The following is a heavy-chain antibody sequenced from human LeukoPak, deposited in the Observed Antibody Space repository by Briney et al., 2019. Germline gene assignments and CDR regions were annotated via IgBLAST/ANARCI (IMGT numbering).Heavy chain of an antibody. V-gene: IGHV4-59*01. CDR1: GGSISSYY. D-gene: IGHD6-25*01. CDR2: VYYSGT. CDR3: ARRQVRPERFDY. Sequence: MASETLSLTCTVSGGSISSYYWTWIRQPPGKGLEWIGYVYYSGTNYNPSLKSRVTVSVDTSKNQFSLKLSSVTAADTAMYYCARRQVRPERFDYWGQGTLVTVSS. J-gene: IGHJ4*02.